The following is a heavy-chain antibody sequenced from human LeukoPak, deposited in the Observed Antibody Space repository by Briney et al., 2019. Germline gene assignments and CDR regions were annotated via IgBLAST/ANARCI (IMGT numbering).Heavy chain of an antibody. CDR1: GFTFSSYA. Sequence: PGGSLRLSCAASGFTFSSYAMSSVRQAPGKGLEWVSAISGSGGSTYYADSVKGRFTISRDNSKNTLYLQMNSLRAEDTAVYYCARVGLVVAAPDYWGQGTLVTVSS. J-gene: IGHJ4*02. CDR2: ISGSGGST. V-gene: IGHV3-23*01. D-gene: IGHD2-15*01. CDR3: ARVGLVVAAPDY.